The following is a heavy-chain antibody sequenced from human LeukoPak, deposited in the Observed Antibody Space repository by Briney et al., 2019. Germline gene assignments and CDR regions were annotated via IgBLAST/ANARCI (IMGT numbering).Heavy chain of an antibody. J-gene: IGHJ4*02. D-gene: IGHD4-17*01. V-gene: IGHV3-21*01. CDR1: GFTFSSYS. Sequence: PGGSLRLSCAVSGFTFSSYSMNWVRQAPGKGLEWVSSISSSSSYIYYADSVKGRFTISRDNAKNSLYLQMNSLRAEDTAVYYCARDLSRYGDYIDYWGQGTLVTVSS. CDR3: ARDLSRYGDYIDY. CDR2: ISSSSSYI.